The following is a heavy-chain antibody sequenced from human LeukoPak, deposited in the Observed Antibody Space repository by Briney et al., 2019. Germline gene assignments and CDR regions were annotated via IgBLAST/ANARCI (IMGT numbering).Heavy chain of an antibody. J-gene: IGHJ6*03. Sequence: GASVKVSCKASGGTFSSYAISWVRQAPGQGLEWMGGIIPIFGTANYAQKFQGRVTITTDESTSTAYMELSSLRSEDTAVYYCARVRVYYDILTGYDPQIYYMDVWGKGTTVTISS. CDR1: GGTFSSYA. CDR2: IIPIFGTA. D-gene: IGHD3-9*01. V-gene: IGHV1-69*05. CDR3: ARVRVYYDILTGYDPQIYYMDV.